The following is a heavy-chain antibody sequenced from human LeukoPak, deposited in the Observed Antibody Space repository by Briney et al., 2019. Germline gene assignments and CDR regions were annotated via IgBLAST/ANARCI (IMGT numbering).Heavy chain of an antibody. D-gene: IGHD6-13*01. CDR3: VRDKAAAGTNYFDY. J-gene: IGHJ4*02. CDR1: GYTFSSYG. V-gene: IGHV1-18*01. Sequence: ASVKVSCKASGYTFSSYGITWVRQAPGQGLEWMGWISAFNGNTDYAQKLQGRVTMTRDTSISTAYMELSGLRSDDTAVYYCVRDKAAAGTNYFDYWGQGTLVTVSS. CDR2: ISAFNGNT.